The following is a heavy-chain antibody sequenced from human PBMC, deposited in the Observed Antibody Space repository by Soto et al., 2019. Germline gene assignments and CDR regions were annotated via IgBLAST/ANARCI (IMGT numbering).Heavy chain of an antibody. CDR1: GFTFDDYA. CDR2: ISWNSGSI. V-gene: IGHV3-9*01. D-gene: IGHD2-21*01. J-gene: IGHJ6*03. Sequence: EVQLVESGGGLVQPGRSLRLSCAASGFTFDDYAMHWVRQAPGKGLEWVSGISWNSGSIGYADSVKGRFTISRDNAKNSLYLQMNSLRAEDTALYYCAKDGEPKTYDYYYYMDVWGKGTTVTVSS. CDR3: AKDGEPKTYDYYYYMDV.